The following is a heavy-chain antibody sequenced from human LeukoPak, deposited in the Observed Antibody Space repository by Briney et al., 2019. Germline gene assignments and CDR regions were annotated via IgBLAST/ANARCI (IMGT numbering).Heavy chain of an antibody. J-gene: IGHJ4*02. CDR3: AKDMRANGDSRQTQVADY. CDR1: GFTFSSYG. V-gene: IGHV3-30*18. CDR2: ISYDGSNK. Sequence: GGSLRLSCAASGFTFSSYGMHWVRQAPGKGLEWVAVISYDGSNKYYADSVKGRFTISRDNSKNTLYLQMNSLRAEDTAVYYCAKDMRANGDSRQTQVADYWGQGTLVTVSS. D-gene: IGHD7-27*01.